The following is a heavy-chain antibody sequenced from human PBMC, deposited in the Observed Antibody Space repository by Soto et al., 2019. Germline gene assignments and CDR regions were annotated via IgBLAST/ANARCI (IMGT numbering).Heavy chain of an antibody. CDR2: INHSGST. CDR1: GGSFSGYY. CDR3: ASLLVDDYGDLTDY. J-gene: IGHJ4*02. D-gene: IGHD4-17*01. Sequence: SETLSLTCAVYGGSFSGYYWSWIRQPPGKGLEWIGEINHSGSTNYNPSLKSRVTISVDTSKNQFSLKLSSVTAADTAVYYCASLLVDDYGDLTDYWGQGTLVTVSS. V-gene: IGHV4-34*01.